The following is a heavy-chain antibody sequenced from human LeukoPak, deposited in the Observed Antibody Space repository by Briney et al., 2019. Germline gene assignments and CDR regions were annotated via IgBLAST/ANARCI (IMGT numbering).Heavy chain of an antibody. V-gene: IGHV1-69*04. Sequence: ASVKVSCKASGGTFSSYAISWVRQAPGQGLEWMGRIIPILGIANYAQKFQGRVTITADKSTSTAYMELSSLRSEDTAVYYCAREGSTAGGRTTVTRGHGYGMDVWGQGTTVTVSS. D-gene: IGHD4-17*01. J-gene: IGHJ6*02. CDR1: GGTFSSYA. CDR3: AREGSTAGGRTTVTRGHGYGMDV. CDR2: IIPILGIA.